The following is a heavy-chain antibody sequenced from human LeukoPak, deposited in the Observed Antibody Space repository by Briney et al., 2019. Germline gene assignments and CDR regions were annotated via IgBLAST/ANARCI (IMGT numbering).Heavy chain of an antibody. Sequence: SETLSLTCTVSGGSISSYYWSWIRQPPGKGLEWIGYIYTSGSTNYNPSLKSRVTISVDTSKNQFSLKLSSVTAADTAVYYCARVVPHYPNWFDPWGQGTLVTVPS. V-gene: IGHV4-4*09. J-gene: IGHJ5*02. CDR1: GGSISSYY. CDR3: ARVVPHYPNWFDP. D-gene: IGHD2-15*01. CDR2: IYTSGST.